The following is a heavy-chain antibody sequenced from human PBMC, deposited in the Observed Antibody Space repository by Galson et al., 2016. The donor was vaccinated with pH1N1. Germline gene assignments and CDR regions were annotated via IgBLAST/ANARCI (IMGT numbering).Heavy chain of an antibody. D-gene: IGHD1-1*01. CDR2: IIPIYGTP. Sequence: SVKVSCKASGGSFAKYAVSWVRQAPGQGLEWMGRIIPIYGTPNYAQKFQDRLTITADEYTPTVYMELNSLISADTAIYYCARPGRTETTKEGFAWGYGMDVWGQGTTVTVSS. CDR3: ARPGRTETTKEGFAWGYGMDV. J-gene: IGHJ6*02. CDR1: GGSFAKYA. V-gene: IGHV1-69*13.